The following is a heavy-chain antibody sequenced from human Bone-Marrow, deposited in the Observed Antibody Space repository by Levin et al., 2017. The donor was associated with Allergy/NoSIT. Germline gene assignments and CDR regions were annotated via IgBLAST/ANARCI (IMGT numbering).Heavy chain of an antibody. J-gene: IGHJ4*02. Sequence: PGGSLRLSCAASAFTFSAYGMHWVRQAPGRGLEWVAVIWYDGSDRYYADSVKGRFTITRDNSKNTLSLQMNSLRAEDTAIYYGTRDRGEWGQFYFDCWGQGTLVTVSS. D-gene: IGHD1-26*01. CDR3: TRDRGEWGQFYFDC. CDR1: AFTFSAYG. V-gene: IGHV3-33*01. CDR2: IWYDGSDR.